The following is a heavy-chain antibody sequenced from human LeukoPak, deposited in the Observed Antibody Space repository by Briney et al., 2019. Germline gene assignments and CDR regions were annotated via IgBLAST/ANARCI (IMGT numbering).Heavy chain of an antibody. CDR2: INTDGSST. J-gene: IGHJ3*02. D-gene: IGHD3-3*01. CDR3: ASTAGYYDFWSGYYKAAFDI. V-gene: IGHV3-74*01. CDR1: GFSFSSYW. Sequence: PGWALRLSCAASGFSFSSYWMHWVRQAPGKGLVWVSRINTDGSSTSYADSVKGRFTISRDNAKNTLYLQMNSLRAEDTAVYYCASTAGYYDFWSGYYKAAFDIWGQGTMVTVSS.